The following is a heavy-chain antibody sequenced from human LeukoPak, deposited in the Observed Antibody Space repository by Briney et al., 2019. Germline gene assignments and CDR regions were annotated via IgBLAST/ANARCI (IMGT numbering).Heavy chain of an antibody. D-gene: IGHD3-22*01. J-gene: IGHJ4*02. CDR1: GFTFSSYG. V-gene: IGHV3-30*02. CDR2: IRYDGSNK. CDR3: AKVSHYYDSSGYVDY. Sequence: GGSLRLSCAASGFTFSSYGMQGVREAPGRGLEGVAFIRYDGSNKYYADSVKGRFTISRDNSKNTLYLQMNSLRAEDTAVYYCAKVSHYYDSSGYVDYWGQGTLVTVSS.